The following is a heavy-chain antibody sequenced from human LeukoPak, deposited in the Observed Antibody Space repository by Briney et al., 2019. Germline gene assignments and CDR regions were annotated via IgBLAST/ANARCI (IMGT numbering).Heavy chain of an antibody. J-gene: IGHJ4*02. V-gene: IGHV1-2*02. CDR2: INPNSGGT. CDR3: ARDPPYGSGSHTPPFDY. D-gene: IGHD3-10*01. CDR1: GYTFTGYY. Sequence: ASVKVFCKASGYTFTGYYMHWVRQAPGQGLEWMGWINPNSGGTNYAQKFQGRVTMTRDTSISTAYMELSRLRSDDAAVYYCARDPPYGSGSHTPPFDYWGQGTLVTVSS.